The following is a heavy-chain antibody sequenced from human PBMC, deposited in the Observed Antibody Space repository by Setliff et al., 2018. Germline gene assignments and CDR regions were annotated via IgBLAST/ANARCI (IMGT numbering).Heavy chain of an antibody. J-gene: IGHJ4*02. D-gene: IGHD6-19*01. CDR3: ATDPPNSGWSFDS. V-gene: IGHV3-23*01. CDR1: GITVTTYA. CDR2: IGGNGVTT. Sequence: GGSLRLSCAASGITVTTYAWSWVRQAPGKGLEWVAAIGGNGVTTFYRDSVKGRFTISRDNSKNTVYLQMSGLRGDDTAMYYCATDPPNSGWSFDSWGQGTLVTVSS.